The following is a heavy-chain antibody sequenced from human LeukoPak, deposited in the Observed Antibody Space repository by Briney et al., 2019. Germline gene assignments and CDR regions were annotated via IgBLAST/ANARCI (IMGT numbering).Heavy chain of an antibody. D-gene: IGHD2-2*01. CDR1: GFTFNSNT. CDR3: ARVGYCSSSTCRNYFDY. J-gene: IGHJ4*02. Sequence: GGSLRLSCAASGFTFNSNTMNWVREAPGKGLEWVSSISSTTNYIYYADSVKGRFTISRDNARNSLYLQMNSLRAEDTAVYYCARVGYCSSSTCRNYFDYWGQGTLVTVSS. CDR2: ISSTTNYI. V-gene: IGHV3-21*01.